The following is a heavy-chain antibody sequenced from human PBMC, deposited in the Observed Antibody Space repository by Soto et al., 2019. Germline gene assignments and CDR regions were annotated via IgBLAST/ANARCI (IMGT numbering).Heavy chain of an antibody. J-gene: IGHJ4*02. D-gene: IGHD3-22*01. CDR1: GFNFYSYA. CDR2: IYSGGGT. Sequence: PGGSPRLSCAAPGFNFYSYALSLVRPAPGKGLEWVSVIYSGGGTYYADSVKGRFTISRDNSRNTLYLQMNSLRAEDTAVYYCAKYPHYYDSSGYYLDYWGQGTLVTVSS. CDR3: AKYPHYYDSSGYYLDY. V-gene: IGHV3-23*01.